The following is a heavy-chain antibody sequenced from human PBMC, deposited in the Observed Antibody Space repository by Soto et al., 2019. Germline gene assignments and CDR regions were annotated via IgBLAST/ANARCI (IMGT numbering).Heavy chain of an antibody. CDR3: ARGSTDSYPVSRIFDF. V-gene: IGHV3-23*01. Sequence: VSLRLSCVASGITSGSRAMSWVRQAPWEGLEWVSTITDTGGDTKYADSVRGRFTMSRDNSKKTLYLQMNSLRVEDSALYYCARGSTDSYPVSRIFDFWGRGTLVTVSS. J-gene: IGHJ4*02. CDR2: ITDTGGDT. D-gene: IGHD4-17*01. CDR1: GITSGSRA.